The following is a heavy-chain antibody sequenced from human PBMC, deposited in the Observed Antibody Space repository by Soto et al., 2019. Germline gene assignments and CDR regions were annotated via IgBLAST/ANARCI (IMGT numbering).Heavy chain of an antibody. D-gene: IGHD6-19*01. V-gene: IGHV3-30*18. CDR3: AKGGRQWLVRSDFNY. Sequence: VQLVESGGGVVQPGRSLRLSCAASGFTFSDYAMHWVRQAPGKGLEWVAVVSHDGRNTHYADSVKGRFTISRDSSKNTVSLDRTSLRAEDTAVYYCAKGGRQWLVRSDFNYWGQGALVTVSS. J-gene: IGHJ4*02. CDR2: VSHDGRNT. CDR1: GFTFSDYA.